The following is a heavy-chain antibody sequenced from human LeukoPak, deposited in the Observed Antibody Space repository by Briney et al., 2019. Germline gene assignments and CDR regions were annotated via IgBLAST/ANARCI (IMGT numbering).Heavy chain of an antibody. CDR3: ATSRGRVYSPHTVTTRGAFDI. CDR2: MNPNSGNT. V-gene: IGHV1-8*03. J-gene: IGHJ3*02. D-gene: IGHD4-17*01. CDR1: GYTFTSYD. Sequence: ASVKVSCKASGYTFTSYDINWVRQATGQGLEWMGWMNPNSGNTGYAQKFQGRVTITRNTSISTAYMELSSLRSEDTAVYYCATSRGRVYSPHTVTTRGAFDIWGQGTMVTVSS.